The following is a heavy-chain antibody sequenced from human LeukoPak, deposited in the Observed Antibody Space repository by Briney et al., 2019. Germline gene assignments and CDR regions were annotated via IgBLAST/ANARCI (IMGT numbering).Heavy chain of an antibody. CDR3: ASNTYYYDSSGYQWDDY. J-gene: IGHJ4*02. D-gene: IGHD3-22*01. CDR1: GGSFSGYY. CDR2: INHSGST. Sequence: SETLSLTCAVYGGSFSGYYWSWIRQPPGKGLEWIGEINHSGSTNCNPSLKSRVTISVDTSKNQFSLKLSSVTAADTAVYYCASNTYYYDSSGYQWDDYWGQGTLVTVSS. V-gene: IGHV4-34*01.